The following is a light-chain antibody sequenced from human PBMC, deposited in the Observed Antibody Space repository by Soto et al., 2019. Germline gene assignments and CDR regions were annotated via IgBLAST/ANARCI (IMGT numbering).Light chain of an antibody. J-gene: IGKJ2*01. V-gene: IGKV3-20*01. CDR1: QSVSSSY. Sequence: EIVLTQSPGTLSLSPGERATLSFRASQSVSSSYLAWYQQKPGQAPRLLIYGASSRATGIPDRFSGSGSGTDFSLTISRLEPEDFAVYYCHQYDNAPQTYGQGTKVDIK. CDR3: HQYDNAPQT. CDR2: GAS.